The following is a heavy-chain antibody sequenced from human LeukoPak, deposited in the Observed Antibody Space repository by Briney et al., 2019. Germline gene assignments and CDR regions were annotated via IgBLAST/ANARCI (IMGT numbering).Heavy chain of an antibody. CDR3: ARDQRSPYSSSWYGGYYYYYGMDV. D-gene: IGHD6-13*01. CDR2: IYAGDST. V-gene: IGHV3-53*01. CDR1: GFTVSSSY. Sequence: PGGSLRLSCAASGFTVSSSYISWVRQAPGKGLEWVSVIYAGDSTYYADSVKGRFIISRDNSKNTVYLQMDSLRAEDTAVYYCARDQRSPYSSSWYGGYYYYYGMDVWGQGTTVTVSS. J-gene: IGHJ6*02.